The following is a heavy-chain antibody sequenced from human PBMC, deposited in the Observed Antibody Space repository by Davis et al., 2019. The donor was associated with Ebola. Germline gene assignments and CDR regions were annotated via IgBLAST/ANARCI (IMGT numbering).Heavy chain of an antibody. J-gene: IGHJ5*02. Sequence: MPSETLSLTCTVSGGSISSGDYYWSWIRQPPGKGLEWIGYIYYSGITYYNPSLKSRVTISIDTSKKQFSLKLSSVTAADTAVYFCAKAYDSSGYAWFGPWGQGTLVTVSS. CDR1: GGSISSGDYY. CDR3: AKAYDSSGYAWFGP. D-gene: IGHD3-22*01. CDR2: IYYSGIT. V-gene: IGHV4-30-4*01.